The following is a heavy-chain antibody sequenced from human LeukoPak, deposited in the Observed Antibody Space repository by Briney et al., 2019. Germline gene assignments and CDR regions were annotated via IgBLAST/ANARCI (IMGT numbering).Heavy chain of an antibody. CDR3: ASGSDSGNYYDFDY. J-gene: IGHJ4*02. D-gene: IGHD1-26*01. CDR2: INNDGSST. CDR1: GFTFSSYW. Sequence: GGSLRLSCAASGFTFSSYWMHWVRQAPGKGLVWVSRINNDGSSTTYADSVKGRFTISRDNAKNTLFMQMNTLRAEDTAVYYCASGSDSGNYYDFDYWGQGTLVTVSS. V-gene: IGHV3-74*01.